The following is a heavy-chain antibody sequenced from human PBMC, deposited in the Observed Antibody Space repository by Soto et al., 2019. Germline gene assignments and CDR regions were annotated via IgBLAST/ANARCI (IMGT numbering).Heavy chain of an antibody. V-gene: IGHV5-51*01. D-gene: IGHD5-18*01. CDR1: GYSFTSYW. CDR2: IYPGDSDT. CDR3: ASNTAMVTKTYYYYGMDV. J-gene: IGHJ6*02. Sequence: PGESLKISCKGSGYSFTSYWIGWVRQMPGKGLEWMGIIYPGDSDTRYSPSFQGQVTISADKSISTAYLQWSSLKASDTAMYYCASNTAMVTKTYYYYGMDVWGRGTTITVSS.